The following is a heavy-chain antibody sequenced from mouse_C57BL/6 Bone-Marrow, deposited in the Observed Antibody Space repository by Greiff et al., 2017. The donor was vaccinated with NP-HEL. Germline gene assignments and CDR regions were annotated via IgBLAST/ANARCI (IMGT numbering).Heavy chain of an antibody. Sequence: VQLQQSGTELVKPGASVKLSCKASGYTFTSYWMHWVKQRPGQGLEWIGKINPSNGGTNYNEKFKSKATLTVDQSSSTAYMQLSSLTSEDSAVYDYERRRTAQASWFAYWGQGTLVTVSA. D-gene: IGHD3-2*02. CDR1: GYTFTSYW. CDR2: INPSNGGT. CDR3: ERRRTAQASWFAY. V-gene: IGHV1-53*01. J-gene: IGHJ3*01.